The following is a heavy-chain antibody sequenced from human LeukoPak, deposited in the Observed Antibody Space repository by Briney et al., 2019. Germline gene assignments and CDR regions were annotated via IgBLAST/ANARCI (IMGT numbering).Heavy chain of an antibody. CDR3: ASSVGYDSSGYSDY. V-gene: IGHV4-34*01. J-gene: IGHJ4*02. D-gene: IGHD3-22*01. Sequence: SETLSLTCAVYGGSFSGYYWSWIRQPPGKGLEWIGEINHSGSTNYNPSLKSRVTISVDTSKSQFSLKLSSVTAADTAVYYCASSVGYDSSGYSDYWGQGTLVTVSS. CDR1: GGSFSGYY. CDR2: INHSGST.